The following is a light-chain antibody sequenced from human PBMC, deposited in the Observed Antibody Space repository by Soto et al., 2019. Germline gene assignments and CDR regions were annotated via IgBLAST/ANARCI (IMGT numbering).Light chain of an antibody. CDR2: GAS. CDR3: QKYGSSLT. J-gene: IGKJ4*01. CDR1: QSLSRSY. V-gene: IGKV3-20*01. Sequence: EIVLTQSPGTLSLSPGERATLSCRASQSLSRSYLAWYQQKPGQAPRLLIYGASSRATGTPYRFSGSGSGTDLTLTIDRVEPEDFAVYYCQKYGSSLTLGGGTKVDIK.